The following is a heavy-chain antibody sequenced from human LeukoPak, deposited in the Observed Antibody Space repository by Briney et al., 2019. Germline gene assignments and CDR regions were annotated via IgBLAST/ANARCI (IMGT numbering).Heavy chain of an antibody. D-gene: IGHD3-9*01. J-gene: IGHJ4*02. CDR1: GYTFTGYY. V-gene: IGHV1-2*02. Sequence: ASVKVSCKASGYTFTGYYMHWVRQAPGQGLEWMGWINPNSGGTNYAQKFQGRVTMTRDTSISTAYMELSGLRSDDTAVYYCARDSYDILTGYYFDYWGQGTLVTVSS. CDR3: ARDSYDILTGYYFDY. CDR2: INPNSGGT.